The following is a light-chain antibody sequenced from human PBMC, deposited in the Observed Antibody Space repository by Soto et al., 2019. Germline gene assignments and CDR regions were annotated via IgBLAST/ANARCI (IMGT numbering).Light chain of an antibody. J-gene: IGLJ1*01. CDR2: DVS. CDR3: SSYTSSSTPLYD. V-gene: IGLV2-14*01. Sequence: QSVLTQPASVSGTPGQSITISCTGTSSDVGGYNYVSWYQQHPGKAPKLMIYDVSNRPSGVSNRFSGSKSGNTASLTISGLQAEDDADYYSSSYTSSSTPLYDFGTGTKVTVL. CDR1: SSDVGGYNY.